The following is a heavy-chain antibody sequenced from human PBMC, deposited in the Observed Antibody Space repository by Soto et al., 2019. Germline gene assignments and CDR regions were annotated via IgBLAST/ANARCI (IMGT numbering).Heavy chain of an antibody. CDR1: GFTLSTYW. CDR3: TRDQTGPFDD. D-gene: IGHD1-1*01. CDR2: INRDGSTT. Sequence: PGGSLRLSCVASGFTLSTYWVHWVRQAPGKGLVWVSRINRDGSTTTYADSVKGRFTVSRDNVRNTVYLQMNSLRVDDTAFYYCTRDQTGPFDDWGQGTLVTVSS. V-gene: IGHV3-74*03. J-gene: IGHJ4*02.